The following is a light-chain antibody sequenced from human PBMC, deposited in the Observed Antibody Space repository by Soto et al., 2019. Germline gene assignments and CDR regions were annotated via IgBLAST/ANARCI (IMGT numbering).Light chain of an antibody. Sequence: DIQMTQSPSSLSAPVGDRVTISCRASQSISTYLNWYQQKPGKAPKVLIYGASSLPSGVPSRFSGSGSETDFTLIISSLQPDDFATYYCQQSHSGKTFGQGTRLEN. CDR3: QQSHSGKT. CDR2: GAS. CDR1: QSISTY. J-gene: IGKJ5*01. V-gene: IGKV1-39*01.